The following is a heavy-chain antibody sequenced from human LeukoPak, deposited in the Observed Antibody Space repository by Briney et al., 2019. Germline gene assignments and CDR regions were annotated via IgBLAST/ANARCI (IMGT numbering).Heavy chain of an antibody. CDR1: GYTFTSYW. J-gene: IGHJ3*02. CDR2: IYPGDSDT. Sequence: KVSCKASGYTFTSYWIGWVRQMPGKGLEWMGIIYPGDSDTRCSPSFQGQVTISADKSISTAYLQWSSLKASDTAMYYCARRWYYDSSDAFDIWGQGTMVTVSS. CDR3: ARRWYYDSSDAFDI. V-gene: IGHV5-51*01. D-gene: IGHD3-22*01.